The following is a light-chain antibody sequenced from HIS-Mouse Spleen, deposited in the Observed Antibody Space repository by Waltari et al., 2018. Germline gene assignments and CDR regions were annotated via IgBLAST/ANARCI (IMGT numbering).Light chain of an antibody. V-gene: IGKV4-1*01. CDR2: WAS. CDR3: QQYYSTPYT. J-gene: IGKJ2*01. Sequence: DIVMTQSPDSLAVSLGERATINCKSSQSVLYSSNNKNYLAWYQQKPGQPPKLLIYWASNRDSGVPDRCRGSGCATDFTLTISSLQAEDVAVYYCQQYYSTPYTFGQGTKLEIK. CDR1: QSVLYSSNNKNY.